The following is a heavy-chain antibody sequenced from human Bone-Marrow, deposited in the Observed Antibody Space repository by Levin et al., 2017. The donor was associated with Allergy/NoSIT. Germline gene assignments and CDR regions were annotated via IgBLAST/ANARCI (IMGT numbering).Heavy chain of an antibody. CDR3: APLGYCSGISCYE. V-gene: IGHV1-69*13. Sequence: ASVKVSCKASGGTFSSYTVSWVRQAPGQGLEWMGGIIPIFGSAKYAQNFQGRVTITADESASTVYMELSSLRSEDTAVYYCAPLGYCSGISCYEWGQGTLVTVSS. D-gene: IGHD2-2*01. CDR2: IIPIFGSA. CDR1: GGTFSSYT. J-gene: IGHJ4*02.